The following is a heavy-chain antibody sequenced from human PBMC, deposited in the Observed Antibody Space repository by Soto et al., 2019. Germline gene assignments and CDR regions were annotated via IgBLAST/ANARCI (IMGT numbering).Heavy chain of an antibody. J-gene: IGHJ4*02. CDR1: GGSISNYY. CDR3: ARASVGPPGGGSWIMPFDY. CDR2: IYTGGST. Sequence: KASETLSLTCTVSGGSISNYYWSWIRQPARKGLEWIGRIYTGGSTNYNPSLKSRVTMSTDTSKNQFSLRLTSVTAADTAVYYCARASVGPPGGGSWIMPFDYWGQGALVTVSS. D-gene: IGHD2-15*01. V-gene: IGHV4-4*07.